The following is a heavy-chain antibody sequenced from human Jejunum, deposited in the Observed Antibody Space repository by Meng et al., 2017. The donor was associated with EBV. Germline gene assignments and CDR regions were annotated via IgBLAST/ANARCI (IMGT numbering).Heavy chain of an antibody. CDR3: SHYIWGSVPAGVF. CDR1: GGSISSNNW. Sequence: QVQLQESGPGLVKPSXXLXLTCAVSGGSISSNNWWSWVRQPPGKGLEWIGEMHHSGIINYNPSLKSRVTISVDKSKNQFSLRLTSVTAADTAVYYCSHYIWGSVPAGVFWGQGTLLNVSS. V-gene: IGHV4-4*02. D-gene: IGHD3-16*01. J-gene: IGHJ4*02. CDR2: MHHSGII.